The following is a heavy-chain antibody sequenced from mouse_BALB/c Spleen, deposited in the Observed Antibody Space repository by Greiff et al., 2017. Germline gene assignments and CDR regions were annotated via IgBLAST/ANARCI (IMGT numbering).Heavy chain of an antibody. CDR2: ILPGSGST. CDR3: ARGGITTVDLFAY. CDR1: GYTFSSYW. J-gene: IGHJ3*01. D-gene: IGHD1-1*01. Sequence: QVQLQQSGAELMKPGASVKISCKATGYTFSSYWIEWVKQRPGHGLEWIGEILPGSGSTNYNEKFKGKATFTADTSSNTAYMQLSSLTSEDSAVYYCARGGITTVDLFAYWGQGTLVTVSA. V-gene: IGHV1-9*01.